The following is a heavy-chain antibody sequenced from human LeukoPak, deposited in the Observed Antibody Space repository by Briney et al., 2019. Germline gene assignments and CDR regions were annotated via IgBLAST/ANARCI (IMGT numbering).Heavy chain of an antibody. V-gene: IGHV5-51*01. Sequence: GESLKISCKGSGYSFTSYWIGWVRQMPGKGLEWMGIIYPGDSDTRYSPSFQGQVTISADKSISTAYLQWSSLKASDTAMYYCARQQVQGDILTGYYYFDYWGQGTLVTVSS. CDR2: IYPGDSDT. CDR3: ARQQVQGDILTGYYYFDY. CDR1: GYSFTSYW. D-gene: IGHD3-9*01. J-gene: IGHJ4*02.